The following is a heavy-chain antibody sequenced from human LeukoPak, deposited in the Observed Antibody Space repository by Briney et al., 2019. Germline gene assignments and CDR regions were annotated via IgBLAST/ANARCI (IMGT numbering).Heavy chain of an antibody. V-gene: IGHV1-24*01. D-gene: IGHD6-19*01. CDR3: ATGLSGYSSGWNDNY. CDR2: FDPGDGET. J-gene: IGHJ4*02. Sequence: ASVKVSCKVSGYTLTELSMHWVRQAPGKGLEWMGGFDPGDGETIYAQKFQGRVTMTEDTSTDTAYMELSSLRSEDTAVYYCATGLSGYSSGWNDNYWGQGTLVTVSS. CDR1: GYTLTELS.